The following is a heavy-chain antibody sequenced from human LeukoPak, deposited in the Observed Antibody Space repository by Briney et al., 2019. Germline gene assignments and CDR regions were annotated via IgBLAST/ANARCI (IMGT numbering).Heavy chain of an antibody. CDR2: ISHDGGKK. CDR1: GFTYSNCA. Sequence: GGSLRLSCAASGFTYSNCAMTWVRQAPGKGLEWVAFISHDGGKKDYADSVKGRFSISRDNSKNTVNLQMNSLRDEDTAVYYCARDDGEHAFDIWGQGTMGIVSS. V-gene: IGHV3-30*03. J-gene: IGHJ3*02. CDR3: ARDDGEHAFDI.